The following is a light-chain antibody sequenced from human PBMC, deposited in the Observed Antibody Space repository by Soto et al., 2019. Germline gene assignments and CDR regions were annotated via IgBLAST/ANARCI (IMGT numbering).Light chain of an antibody. Sequence: EIVLTQSPATLSLSPGERATLSCRASQSVSSYLAWYQQKPGQAPRLLIYGASTRATGISARLSGSGSGTEFTLTISSMQSEDFGVYYCQQYNNRWTFGQGTKVDI. J-gene: IGKJ1*01. CDR1: QSVSSY. CDR3: QQYNNRWT. V-gene: IGKV3-15*01. CDR2: GAS.